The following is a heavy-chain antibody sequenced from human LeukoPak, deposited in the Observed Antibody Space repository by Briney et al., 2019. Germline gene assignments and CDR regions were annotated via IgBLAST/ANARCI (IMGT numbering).Heavy chain of an antibody. CDR3: ASTNCSSARCYGANWFDP. J-gene: IGHJ5*02. CDR1: GGSISSGDYY. CDR2: INYSGST. V-gene: IGHV4-30-4*01. D-gene: IGHD2-2*01. Sequence: SQTLSLTXTVSGGSISSGDYYWSWIRQPPGKGLEWIGYINYSGSTFHYNPSLKSRVTISVDTPKNQFSLRLNSVTVADSAVYYCASTNCSSARCYGANWFDPWGQGTLVTVSS.